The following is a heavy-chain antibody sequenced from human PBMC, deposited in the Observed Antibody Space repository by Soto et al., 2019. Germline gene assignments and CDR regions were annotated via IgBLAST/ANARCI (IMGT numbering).Heavy chain of an antibody. D-gene: IGHD4-17*01. CDR3: ARGSPTTVTTWFDP. J-gene: IGHJ5*02. Sequence: QLQLVQSGAEVKKPGSSVTVSCKASGGTLSNFAINWVRQAPGQGLEWMGGIIPVFGKAKYAQKFQGRVLFTADESTSKAYMEVVSLTSADTAVYYCARGSPTTVTTWFDPWGQGTLVTVSS. CDR2: IIPVFGKA. CDR1: GGTLSNFA. V-gene: IGHV1-69*01.